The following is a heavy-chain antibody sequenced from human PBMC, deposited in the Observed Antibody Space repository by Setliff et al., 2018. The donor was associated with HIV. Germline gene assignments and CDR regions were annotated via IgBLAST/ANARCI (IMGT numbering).Heavy chain of an antibody. CDR2: IDLDGSEK. Sequence: GGSLRLSCVASGFSFNNYWMCWVRQAPGQGLEWVANIDLDGSEKNYVESVKGRFTISRDNAENSLYLQMNSLRAEDTAVYYCARDYGWGSGSYYDYWGQGTVVTVSS. CDR3: ARDYGWGSGSYYDY. V-gene: IGHV3-7*01. J-gene: IGHJ4*02. D-gene: IGHD3-10*01. CDR1: GFSFNNYW.